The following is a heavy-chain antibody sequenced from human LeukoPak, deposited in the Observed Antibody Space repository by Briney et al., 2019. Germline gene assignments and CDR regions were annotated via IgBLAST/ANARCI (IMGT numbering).Heavy chain of an antibody. V-gene: IGHV4-30-4*01. CDR2: IYYSGST. Sequence: SETLSLTCTVSGGSISSSSYYWSWIRQPPGKGLEWIGYIYYSGSTYYNPSLKSRVTISVDTSKNQFSLKLSSVTAADTAVYYCAITSPNMVRGVISHYWGQGTLVTVSS. CDR1: GGSISSSSYY. CDR3: AITSPNMVRGVISHY. J-gene: IGHJ4*02. D-gene: IGHD3-10*01.